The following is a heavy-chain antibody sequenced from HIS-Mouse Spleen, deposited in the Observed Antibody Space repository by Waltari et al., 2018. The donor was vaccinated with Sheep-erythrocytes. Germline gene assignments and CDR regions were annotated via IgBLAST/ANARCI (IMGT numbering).Heavy chain of an antibody. D-gene: IGHD5-12*01. J-gene: IGHJ4*02. CDR1: GFTFSSYS. CDR2: ISSSSSYI. V-gene: IGHV3-21*01. CDR3: ARAGYSGEYYFDY. Sequence: EVQLVESGGGLVKPGGSLRLSCAASGFTFSSYSMNWFRQAPGKGLEWVSSISSSSSYIYYADSVKGRFTISRDNAKNSLYLQMNSLRAEDTAVYYCARAGYSGEYYFDYWGQGTLVTVSS.